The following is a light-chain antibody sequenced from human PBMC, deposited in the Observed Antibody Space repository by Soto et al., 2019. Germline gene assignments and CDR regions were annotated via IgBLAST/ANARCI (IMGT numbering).Light chain of an antibody. CDR3: QQYNNWPFT. Sequence: EIVMTQSPATLSVSPGERATLSCRASQSVSSNLAWYHQKPGQAPRLLIYGASTRATGIPARFSGSGSGTEFTLTISSLQSEDLAVYYCQQYNNWPFTFGPGTKVDIK. CDR2: GAS. J-gene: IGKJ3*01. V-gene: IGKV3-15*01. CDR1: QSVSSN.